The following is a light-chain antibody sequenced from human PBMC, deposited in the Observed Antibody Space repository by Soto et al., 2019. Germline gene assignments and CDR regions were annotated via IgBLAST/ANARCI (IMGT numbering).Light chain of an antibody. J-gene: IGKJ5*01. V-gene: IGKV1-12*01. CDR2: AAS. CDR1: EDISTW. Sequence: DLQMTHSPPSLSESXGDGITITXXXSEDISTWLAWYQQKPGKAPKLLIYAASSLQSGVPSRFSGSGSGTDFTLTISSLQPEDFATYYCQHADSFPLITFGQGTRLEI. CDR3: QHADSFPLIT.